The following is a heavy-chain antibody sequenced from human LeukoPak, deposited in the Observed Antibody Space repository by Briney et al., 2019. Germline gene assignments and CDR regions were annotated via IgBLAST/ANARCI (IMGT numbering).Heavy chain of an antibody. D-gene: IGHD2-15*01. CDR3: AKEGYCSGAACPYFDY. CDR2: MTWDGGST. V-gene: IGHV3-43*01. J-gene: IGHJ4*02. Sequence: GGSLRLACAASGFTFDDYTMHWVRQPPGKGLEWVSLMTWDGGSTFYSDSVRGRFTISRDNSKNSLYLQMNSLGTEDTALYYCAKEGYCSGAACPYFDYWGQGTLVTVSS. CDR1: GFTFDDYT.